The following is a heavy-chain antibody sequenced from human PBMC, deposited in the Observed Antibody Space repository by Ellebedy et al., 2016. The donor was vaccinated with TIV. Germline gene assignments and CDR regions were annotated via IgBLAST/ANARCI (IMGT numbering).Heavy chain of an antibody. CDR2: INAGNGNT. Sequence: AASVKVSCKASGYTFSNYAMHWARQAPGQRLEWMGWINAGNGNTRYSQKFQGRVTITRDTSASTAYMEVSSLRSEDTAVYYCARDAYQFYGMDVWGQGTTVTVSS. CDR1: GYTFSNYA. J-gene: IGHJ6*02. D-gene: IGHD2-2*01. V-gene: IGHV1-3*01. CDR3: ARDAYQFYGMDV.